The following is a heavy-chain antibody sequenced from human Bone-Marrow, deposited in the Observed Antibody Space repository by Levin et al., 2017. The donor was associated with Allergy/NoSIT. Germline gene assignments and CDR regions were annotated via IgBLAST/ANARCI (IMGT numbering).Heavy chain of an antibody. CDR3: ARAYCGGDCYWGLKDV. CDR2: ISNFPSTI. CDR1: GFTFSDYH. V-gene: IGHV3-11*01. J-gene: IGHJ3*01. Sequence: PGGSLRLSCAASGFTFSDYHMTWIRQAPGKGLEWVSSISNFPSTIYYADSVKGRFTISRDNARNSLFLQMNSLRAEDTAVYYCARAYCGGDCYWGLKDVWGQGTMVTVSS. D-gene: IGHD2-21*02.